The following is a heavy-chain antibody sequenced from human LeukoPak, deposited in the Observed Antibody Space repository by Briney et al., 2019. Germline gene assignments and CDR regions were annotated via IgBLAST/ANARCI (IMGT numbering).Heavy chain of an antibody. CDR2: IKPDGSEK. Sequence: GGSLRLSCAASGFTFSSYWMNWVRQAPGKGLEWVANIKPDGSEKYYVDSVKGRFTISRDNSKNSLYLQMNSLRAEDTALYYCAKDYYGSGSYYNGYFDYWGQGTLVTVSS. V-gene: IGHV3-7*03. CDR1: GFTFSSYW. J-gene: IGHJ4*02. CDR3: AKDYYGSGSYYNGYFDY. D-gene: IGHD3-10*01.